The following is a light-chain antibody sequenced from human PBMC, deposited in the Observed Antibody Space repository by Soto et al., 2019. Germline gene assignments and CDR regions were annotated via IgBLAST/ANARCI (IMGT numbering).Light chain of an antibody. CDR3: QSYDSSLSGFV. J-gene: IGLJ1*01. CDR2: GNS. Sequence: VLTQPPSVSGAPGQRVTISCTGSSSSIGAGYDVHWYQQLPGTAPKLLIYGNSNRPSGVPDRFSGSKSGTSASLAITGLQAGDEADYYCQSYDSSLSGFVFGTGTKVTVL. V-gene: IGLV1-40*01. CDR1: SSSIGAGYD.